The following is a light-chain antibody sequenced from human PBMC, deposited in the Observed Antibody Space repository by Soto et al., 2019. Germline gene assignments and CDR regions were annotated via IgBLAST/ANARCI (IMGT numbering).Light chain of an antibody. CDR3: SSGTTSSTL. CDR1: ISDIGGYNY. V-gene: IGLV2-14*01. CDR2: DVS. J-gene: IGLJ2*01. Sequence: QSVLTQPASVSGSPGQSITISCTGTISDIGGYNYVSWYQQHPGRAPKLMIYDVSNRPSGVSNRFSGSKSGNTASLTISGLQAEDEADYYCSSGTTSSTLFGGGTKLTVL.